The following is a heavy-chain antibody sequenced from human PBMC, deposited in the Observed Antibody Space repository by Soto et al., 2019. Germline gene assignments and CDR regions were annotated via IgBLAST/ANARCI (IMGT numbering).Heavy chain of an antibody. CDR1: GFTFSTYW. Sequence: SLRLSCEVSGFTFSTYWMSWVRQAPGKGLEWVANIKEDGSEKYYVDSVKGRFTIFRDNAKNSLYLQMNSLRAEDTAVYYCARPQGGGYDLNYWGQGTQVTVSS. V-gene: IGHV3-7*03. D-gene: IGHD5-12*01. J-gene: IGHJ4*02. CDR3: ARPQGGGYDLNY. CDR2: IKEDGSEK.